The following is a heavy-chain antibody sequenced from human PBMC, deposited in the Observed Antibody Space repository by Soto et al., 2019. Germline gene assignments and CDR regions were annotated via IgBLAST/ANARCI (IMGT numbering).Heavy chain of an antibody. CDR2: ISYNGNTK. V-gene: IGHV3-30*09. CDR3: ARTSFAPPGLDH. Sequence: QVQLVESGGGVVQPGRSLRLSCAASGFTFSPYDMHWIRQAPGKGLEWVAVISYNGNTKYYADSVKGRIAISRDNSKKTMNRQMAGLRAEDTGVYYCARTSFAPPGLDHWGQGTLVTVSS. D-gene: IGHD2-2*01. J-gene: IGHJ4*02. CDR1: GFTFSPYD.